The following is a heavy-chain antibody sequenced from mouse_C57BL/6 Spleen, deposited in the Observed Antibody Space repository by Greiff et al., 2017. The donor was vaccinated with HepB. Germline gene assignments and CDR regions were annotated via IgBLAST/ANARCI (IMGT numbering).Heavy chain of an antibody. CDR1: GYTFTSYG. Sequence: LQQSGAELARPGASVKLSCKASGYTFTSYGISWVKQRTGQGLEWIGEIYPRSGNTYYNEKFKGKATLTADKSSSTAYMELRSLTSEDSAVYFCARRGLNYAMDYWGQGTSVTVSS. CDR3: ARRGLNYAMDY. CDR2: IYPRSGNT. D-gene: IGHD1-3*01. V-gene: IGHV1-81*01. J-gene: IGHJ4*01.